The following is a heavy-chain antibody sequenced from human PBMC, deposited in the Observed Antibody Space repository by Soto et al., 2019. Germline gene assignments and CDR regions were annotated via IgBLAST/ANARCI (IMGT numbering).Heavy chain of an antibody. Sequence: PSETLSLTCTVSGGSISSYYWSWIRQPAGKGLEWIGRIYTGGSTNYNPSLKSRVTMSVDTSKNQFSLKLSSVTAADTAVYYCARDSTRDREVVIGAGMDVWGQGTTVTVSS. V-gene: IGHV4-4*07. J-gene: IGHJ6*01. D-gene: IGHD3-22*01. CDR1: GGSISSYY. CDR2: IYTGGST. CDR3: ARDSTRDREVVIGAGMDV.